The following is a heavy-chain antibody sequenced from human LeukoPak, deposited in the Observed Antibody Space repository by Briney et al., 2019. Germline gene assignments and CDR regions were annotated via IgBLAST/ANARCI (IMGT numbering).Heavy chain of an antibody. D-gene: IGHD2-2*01. CDR2: IIPIFGTA. Sequence: SVKVSCKASGGTFSSYAISWVRQAPGQGLEWMGGIIPIFGTANYAQKFQGRVTITADESTSTAYMELSSPRSEDTAVYYCARGRIVVPAAISGIVQTYYFDYWGQGTLVTVSS. CDR1: GGTFSSYA. V-gene: IGHV1-69*13. J-gene: IGHJ4*02. CDR3: ARGRIVVPAAISGIVQTYYFDY.